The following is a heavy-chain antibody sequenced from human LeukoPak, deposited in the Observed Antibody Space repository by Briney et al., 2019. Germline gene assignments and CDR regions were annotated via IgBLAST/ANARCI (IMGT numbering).Heavy chain of an antibody. Sequence: GGSLRLSCAASGFTFSSYAMSWVRQAPGKGLEWVSGISGSGDIPYYADSVKGRFTISRDNSKNTLYLQMNSLRAEDTAVYYCAKILGSYWTPGYDYWGQGTLVTVSS. CDR1: GFTFSSYA. D-gene: IGHD1-26*01. V-gene: IGHV3-23*01. CDR3: AKILGSYWTPGYDY. CDR2: ISGSGDIP. J-gene: IGHJ4*02.